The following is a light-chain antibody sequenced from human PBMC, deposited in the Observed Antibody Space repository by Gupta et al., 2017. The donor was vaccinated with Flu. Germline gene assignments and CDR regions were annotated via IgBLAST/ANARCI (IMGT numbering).Light chain of an antibody. CDR1: SVARES. V-gene: IGLV3-21*02. Sequence: SFVLTQPPSVSVPRGQRARITCGGSSVARESAHWYQQKPGQAPARVVNDASDRPSGIPERIAGSKSGKTATLTIRRVEAGDEADYYWQVWESTSDQRVFGGGTKLTVL. J-gene: IGLJ3*02. CDR3: QVWESTSDQRV. CDR2: DAS.